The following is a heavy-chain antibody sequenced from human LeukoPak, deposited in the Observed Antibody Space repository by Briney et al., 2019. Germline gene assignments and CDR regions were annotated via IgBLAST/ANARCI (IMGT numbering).Heavy chain of an antibody. V-gene: IGHV3-30*01. CDR1: GFTFSACA. CDR2: ISYDGNNT. J-gene: IGHJ4*02. Sequence: PGGSLRLSCAASGFTFSACAMHWVRQAPGKGLEWVAVISYDGNNTYYADSVKGRFTISRDNSKNTLYLQMNSLRVEDTAMYYCASGGFYDFWSGYYTPFDYWGQGTLVTVSS. D-gene: IGHD3-3*01. CDR3: ASGGFYDFWSGYYTPFDY.